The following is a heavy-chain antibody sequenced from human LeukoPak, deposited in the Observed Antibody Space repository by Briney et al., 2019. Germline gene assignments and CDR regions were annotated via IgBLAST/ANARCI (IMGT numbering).Heavy chain of an antibody. D-gene: IGHD3-10*01. Sequence: KPSETLSLTCTVSGYSISSGYYWGWIRQPPGKGLEWIGSIYHSGSTYYNPSLKSRVTISVDTSKNQFSLKLSSVTAADTAVYYCARGDLYYYGSGSYYKARGLDYWGQGTLVTVSS. CDR3: ARGDLYYYGSGSYYKARGLDY. J-gene: IGHJ4*02. CDR1: GYSISSGYY. V-gene: IGHV4-38-2*02. CDR2: IYHSGST.